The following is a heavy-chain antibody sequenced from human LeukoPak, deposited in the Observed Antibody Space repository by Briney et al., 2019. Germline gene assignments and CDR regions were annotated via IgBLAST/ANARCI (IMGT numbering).Heavy chain of an antibody. CDR2: INHRGST. J-gene: IGHJ4*02. V-gene: IGHV4-34*01. CDR1: GGSFSGYY. CDR3: ARGRTTYDYVWGSYRPPDY. D-gene: IGHD3-16*02. Sequence: SETLSLTCAVYGGSFSGYYWNWIRQPPGKGLEWIGGINHRGSTNYNPSLKSRVSISVDTSKNQFSLKLSSVTAADTAVYYCARGRTTYDYVWGSYRPPDYWGQGTLVTVSS.